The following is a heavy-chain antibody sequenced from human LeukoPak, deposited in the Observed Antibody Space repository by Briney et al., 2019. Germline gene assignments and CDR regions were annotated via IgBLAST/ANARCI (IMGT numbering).Heavy chain of an antibody. CDR3: ARDNSGYDLNWFDP. Sequence: GGSLRLSCAASGFTFSSYWMSWVRQAPGKGLEWVANIKQDGSEKYYVDSVKGRFTISRDNAKNSLYLQMNSLRAEDTAVYYCARDNSGYDLNWFDPWGQGTLVTVSS. CDR2: IKQDGSEK. CDR1: GFTFSSYW. D-gene: IGHD5-12*01. V-gene: IGHV3-7*01. J-gene: IGHJ5*02.